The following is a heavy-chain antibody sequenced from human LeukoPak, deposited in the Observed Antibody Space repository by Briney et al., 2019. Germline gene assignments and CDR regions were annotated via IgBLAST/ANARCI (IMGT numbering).Heavy chain of an antibody. CDR1: GYSFSTYW. D-gene: IGHD2-15*01. V-gene: IGHV5-51*01. J-gene: IGHJ5*02. CDR2: IYPVDSDN. Sequence: GESLKISCKGSGYSFSTYWFGWVRQMHGKGLEWMAIIYPVDSDNRYSPSFQGQVTISVDKSISTAYLQWSSLQASDTAMYYCARGYCDTNRCLPVEFDPWGQGTLVTVSS. CDR3: ARGYCDTNRCLPVEFDP.